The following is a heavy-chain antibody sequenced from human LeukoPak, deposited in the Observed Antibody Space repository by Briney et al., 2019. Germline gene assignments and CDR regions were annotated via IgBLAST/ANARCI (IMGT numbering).Heavy chain of an antibody. CDR2: ISGSGGST. Sequence: PGGSLRLSCAASGFTFSSYAMSWVRQAPGKGLEWVPAISGSGGSTYYADSVKGRFTISRDNSKNTLYLQMNSLRAEDTAVYYCAKDLTVTTLFDYWGQGTLVTVSS. CDR3: AKDLTVTTLFDY. V-gene: IGHV3-23*01. D-gene: IGHD4-17*01. CDR1: GFTFSSYA. J-gene: IGHJ4*02.